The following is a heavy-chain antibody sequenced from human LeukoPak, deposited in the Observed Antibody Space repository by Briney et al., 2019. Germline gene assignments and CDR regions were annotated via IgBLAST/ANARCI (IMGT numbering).Heavy chain of an antibody. CDR1: GFSFSSYW. D-gene: IGHD3-3*01. Sequence: GGSLRLSCAASGFSFSSYWMHWVRQAPGKGLEWVSRINSDGSSTTYADSVKGRSSISRDNAKNTLYLHMSSLRADDTGVYYCARAVRAHPPADFWGQGTLVTVSS. CDR3: ARAVRAHPPADF. V-gene: IGHV3-74*01. J-gene: IGHJ4*02. CDR2: INSDGSST.